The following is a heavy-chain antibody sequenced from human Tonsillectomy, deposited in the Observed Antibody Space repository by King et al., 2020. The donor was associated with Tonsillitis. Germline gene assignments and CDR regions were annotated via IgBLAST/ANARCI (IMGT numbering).Heavy chain of an antibody. D-gene: IGHD6-6*01. CDR1: GGSFSGYY. J-gene: IGHJ5*02. CDR2: INHSGST. CDR3: ATVPYSGSSPYNWFDP. V-gene: IGHV4-34*01. Sequence: VQLQQWGAGLLKPSETLSLTCAVYGGSFSGYYWSWIRQPPGKGLEWIGEINHSGSTHYNPFLKSRVTISVDTSKNQFSLKLCSVTAADTAVYYCATVPYSGSSPYNWFDPWGQGTLVTVSS.